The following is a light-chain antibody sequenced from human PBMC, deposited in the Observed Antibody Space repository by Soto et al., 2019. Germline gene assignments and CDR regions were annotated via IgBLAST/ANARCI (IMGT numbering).Light chain of an antibody. CDR2: GAS. V-gene: IGKV3-20*01. J-gene: IGKJ2*01. CDR1: QSVSATY. CDR3: QLYVSSPMYT. Sequence: EIVLTQSPCTLSFSAGERATLSFGASQSVSATYLAWYQQKPGQAPRLLIYGASNRATGIPDRFTGSGSGTDFTLTISRLEPEDFAVYFCQLYVSSPMYTFGQGTKVDIK.